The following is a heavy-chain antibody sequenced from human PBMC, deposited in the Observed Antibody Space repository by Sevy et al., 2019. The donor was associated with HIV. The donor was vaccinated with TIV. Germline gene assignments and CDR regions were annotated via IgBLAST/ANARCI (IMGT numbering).Heavy chain of an antibody. CDR1: GYTFTSYG. V-gene: IGHV1-18*01. Sequence: ASVKVSCKASGYTFTSYGITWVRQAPGQGLEWMGWISPYNTNYAEKLQARVTMTTDTSTSTVYMALRSLRSDDTAVYYCARAPSGSQGPGQYFQHWGQGTLVTVSS. J-gene: IGHJ1*01. D-gene: IGHD1-26*01. CDR3: ARAPSGSQGPGQYFQH. CDR2: ISPYNT.